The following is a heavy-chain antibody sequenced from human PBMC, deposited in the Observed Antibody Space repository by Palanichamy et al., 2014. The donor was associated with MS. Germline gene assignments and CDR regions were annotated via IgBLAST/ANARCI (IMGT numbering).Heavy chain of an antibody. CDR1: GYTLTSYG. V-gene: IGHV1-18*04. CDR3: GRDQWGGGMDV. J-gene: IGHJ6*02. D-gene: IGHD1-26*01. Sequence: QVQLVQTGAEVQKPGASVKVSCKASGYTLTSYGISWVRQAPGQGLEWMGWISVFNGNTNYAQKLQGRVTMTTDTSTSTAYMELRSLRSDDTAVYYCGRDQWGGGMDVWGQGTTVTVSS. CDR2: ISVFNGNT.